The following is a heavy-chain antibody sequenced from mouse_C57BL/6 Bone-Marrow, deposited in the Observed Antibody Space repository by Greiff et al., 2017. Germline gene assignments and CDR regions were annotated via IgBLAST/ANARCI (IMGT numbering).Heavy chain of an antibody. V-gene: IGHV1-19*01. J-gene: IGHJ2*01. CDR2: INPYNGGT. Sequence: EVQLQQSGPVLVKPGASVKMSCKASGYTFTDYYMNWVKQSHGKSLEWIGVINPYNGGTSYNQKFKGKATLTVDKSSSTAYMELNSLTSEDSAVYYCARYGGWLLYFDYWGQGTTLTVSS. CDR3: ARYGGWLLYFDY. CDR1: GYTFTDYY. D-gene: IGHD2-3*01.